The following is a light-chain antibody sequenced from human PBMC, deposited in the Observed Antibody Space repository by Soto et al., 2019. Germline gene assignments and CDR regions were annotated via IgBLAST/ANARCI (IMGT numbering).Light chain of an antibody. CDR3: QQRSNWPGT. Sequence: EIVLTQSPATLSLSPGERAILSCRTSQSVGTYLAWYQQTPGQAPRLLIYDASNRATGIPARFGGSGSGTDFTLTINSLEPEEFAVYYGQQRSNWPGTFGPGTKVDIK. CDR2: DAS. CDR1: QSVGTY. V-gene: IGKV3-11*01. J-gene: IGKJ3*01.